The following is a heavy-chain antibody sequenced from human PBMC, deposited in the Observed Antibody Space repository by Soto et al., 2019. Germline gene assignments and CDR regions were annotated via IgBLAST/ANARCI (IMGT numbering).Heavy chain of an antibody. V-gene: IGHV3-30*18. CDR1: GFTFSSYG. D-gene: IGHD3-16*01. CDR2: ISYDGSNK. J-gene: IGHJ6*02. CDR3: AKDHFGVYYYYGMDG. Sequence: GGSLRLSCAASGFTFSSYGMHWVRQAPGKGLEWVAVISYDGSNKYYADSVKGRFTISRDNSKNTLYLQMNSLRAEDTAVYYCAKDHFGVYYYYGMDGWGQGTTVTVSS.